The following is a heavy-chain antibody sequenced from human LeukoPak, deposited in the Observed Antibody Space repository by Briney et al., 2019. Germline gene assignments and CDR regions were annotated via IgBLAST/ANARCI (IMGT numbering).Heavy chain of an antibody. Sequence: ASVKVSCKASGYTFTGYYMHWVRQAPGRGLEWMGWINPNSGGTNYAQKFQGRVTMSVDTSKNQFSLKLSSVTAADTAVYYCARGGNCSGGTCYSDRGWFDPWGQGTRVTVSS. CDR3: ARGGNCSGGTCYSDRGWFDP. CDR1: GYTFTGYY. D-gene: IGHD2-15*01. J-gene: IGHJ5*02. CDR2: INPNSGGT. V-gene: IGHV1-2*02.